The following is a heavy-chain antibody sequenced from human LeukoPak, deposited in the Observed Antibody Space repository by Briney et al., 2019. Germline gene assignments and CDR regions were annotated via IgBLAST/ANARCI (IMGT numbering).Heavy chain of an antibody. D-gene: IGHD5-12*01. CDR2: INPNSGGT. V-gene: IGHV1-2*02. CDR1: GYTFTGYY. Sequence: PKASVKVSCKASGYTFTGYYMHSVRQAPGQGRECMGWINPNSGGTNYAQKFQGRVTMTRDTSISTAYMELSRLRSDDTAVYYCARDLSRWVGYSGLGAFDIWGQGTMVTVSS. CDR3: ARDLSRWVGYSGLGAFDI. J-gene: IGHJ3*02.